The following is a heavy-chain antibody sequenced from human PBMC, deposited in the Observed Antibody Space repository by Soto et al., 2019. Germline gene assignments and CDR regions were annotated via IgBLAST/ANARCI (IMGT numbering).Heavy chain of an antibody. CDR1: GFTFSSYG. D-gene: IGHD5-18*01. V-gene: IGHV3-30*18. Sequence: QVQLVESGGGVVQPGRSLRLSCAASGFTFSSYGMHWVRQAPGKGLEWVAVISYDGSNKYYADSVKGRFTISRDNSKNTLYMQMNSLRAEDTAVYYCAKDREYSYGYLDYRGQGTLVTVS. CDR3: AKDREYSYGYLDY. CDR2: ISYDGSNK. J-gene: IGHJ4*02.